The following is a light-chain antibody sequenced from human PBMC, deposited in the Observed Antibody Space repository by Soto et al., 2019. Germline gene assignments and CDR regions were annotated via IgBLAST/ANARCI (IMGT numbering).Light chain of an antibody. Sequence: EIVLTQSPGTLSLSPGERATLSCRASQSVSSSYLAWYQQKPGQAPRLLIYGASSRATGIPDRFSGSGSGTGFTLTIRSLEPEDFAVYYCQPYDSSPMTFGQGTKVEIK. CDR2: GAS. V-gene: IGKV3-20*01. CDR1: QSVSSSY. J-gene: IGKJ1*01. CDR3: QPYDSSPMT.